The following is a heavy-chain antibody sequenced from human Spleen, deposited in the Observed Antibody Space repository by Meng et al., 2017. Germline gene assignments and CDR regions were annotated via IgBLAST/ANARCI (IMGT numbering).Heavy chain of an antibody. D-gene: IGHD5-24*01. J-gene: IGHJ3*02. CDR3: AKDAVEMATMYLQIDAFDI. CDR1: GFTFSSYA. CDR2: ISGSGGST. Sequence: GESLKISCAASGFTFSSYAMSWVRQAPGKGLEWVSAISGSGGSTYYADSVKGRFTISRDNSKNTLYLQMNSLRAEDTAVYYCAKDAVEMATMYLQIDAFDIWGQGTMVTVSS. V-gene: IGHV3-23*01.